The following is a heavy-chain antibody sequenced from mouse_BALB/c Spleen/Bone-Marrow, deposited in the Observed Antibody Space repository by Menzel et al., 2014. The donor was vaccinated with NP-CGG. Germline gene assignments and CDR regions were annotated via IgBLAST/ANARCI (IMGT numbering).Heavy chain of an antibody. Sequence: EVQVVESGGGLVQPGESLKLSCESTEYEFPSHDMSWVRKTPEKRLELVAAINSDGGSTYYPDTMERRFIISRDNSKXTLYLQMGSLRSEDTAFYYCARHGDYYGSSLFAYWGQGTLVTVSA. CDR1: EYEFPSHD. V-gene: IGHV5-2*01. CDR3: ARHGDYYGSSLFAY. CDR2: INSDGGST. J-gene: IGHJ3*01. D-gene: IGHD1-1*01.